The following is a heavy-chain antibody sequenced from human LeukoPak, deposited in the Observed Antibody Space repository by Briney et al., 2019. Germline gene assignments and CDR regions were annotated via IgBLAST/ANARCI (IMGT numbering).Heavy chain of an antibody. CDR1: GYTFTGYY. V-gene: IGHV1-2*02. CDR3: ARGPPTIFGVVIMDYYYGMDV. CDR2: INPNSGGT. Sequence: ASVKVSCKASGYTFTGYYMHWVRQAPRQGLEWMGWINPNSGGTNYPQKFQGRVTMTRDTSISTAYMELSRLRSDDTAVYYYARGPPTIFGVVIMDYYYGMDVWGQGTTVTVSS. D-gene: IGHD3-3*01. J-gene: IGHJ6*02.